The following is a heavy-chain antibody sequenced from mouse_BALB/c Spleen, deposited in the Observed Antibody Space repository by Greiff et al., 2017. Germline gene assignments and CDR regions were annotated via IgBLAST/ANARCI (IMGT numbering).Heavy chain of an antibody. Sequence: QVQLKESGPGLVAPSQSLSITCTVSGFSLTSYGVHWVRQPPGKGLELLGVIWAGGSTNYNSALMSRLSISKDNSKSQVFLKMNSLQTDDTAMYYCARDGDGYYVPFAYWGQGTLVTVSA. V-gene: IGHV2-9*02. CDR1: GFSLTSYG. D-gene: IGHD2-3*01. CDR2: IWAGGST. CDR3: ARDGDGYYVPFAY. J-gene: IGHJ3*01.